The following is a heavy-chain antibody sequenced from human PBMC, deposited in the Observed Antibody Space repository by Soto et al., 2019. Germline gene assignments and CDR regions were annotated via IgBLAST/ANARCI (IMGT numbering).Heavy chain of an antibody. J-gene: IGHJ5*02. V-gene: IGHV1-69*01. CDR1: GGTFSSST. CDR3: ARTRQTETPINWFDP. CDR2: IIPIFGTG. Sequence: QVQLVQSGAEVKKPGSSVKVSCKASGGTFSSSTISWVRQAPGQGLEWMGYIIPIFGTGNQAQKFQGRVTITADESTSTVYMELSSLRSEDTAVYYCARTRQTETPINWFDPWGQGTLVTVSS.